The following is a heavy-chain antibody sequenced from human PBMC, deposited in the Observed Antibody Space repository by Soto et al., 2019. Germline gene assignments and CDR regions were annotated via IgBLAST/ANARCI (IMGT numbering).Heavy chain of an antibody. V-gene: IGHV4-31*03. CDR2: IYYSGST. J-gene: IGHJ6*02. CDR1: GGSISSGGYY. Sequence: SETLSLTCTVSGGSISSGGYYWSWIRQHPGKGLEWIGYIYYSGSTYYNPSLKSRVTISVDTSKNQFSLKLSSVTAADTAVYYCARDLSKGMDVWGQGTTVTVSS. CDR3: ARDLSKGMDV.